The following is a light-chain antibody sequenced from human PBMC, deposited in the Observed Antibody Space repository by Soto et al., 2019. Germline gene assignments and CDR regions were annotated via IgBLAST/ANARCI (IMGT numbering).Light chain of an antibody. J-gene: IGLJ1*01. CDR3: QSYDSSLSGCV. CDR2: VNS. Sequence: QSALTQPPSVSGAPGQRVTFSCTGSSSNIGSNYDVHWYQQLPGTAPKLLIYVNSNRPSGAPDRFSGSKSGTSASLAITGLQAEDEADYYCQSYDSSLSGCVFGTGTKVTVL. CDR1: SSNIGSNYD. V-gene: IGLV1-40*01.